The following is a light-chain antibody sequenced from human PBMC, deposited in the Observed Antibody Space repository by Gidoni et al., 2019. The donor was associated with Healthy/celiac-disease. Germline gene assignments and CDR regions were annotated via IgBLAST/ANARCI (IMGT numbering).Light chain of an antibody. CDR3: QQYGSSLRGT. CDR1: QSVSSSY. V-gene: IGKV3-20*01. Sequence: EIVLTQSPGTLSLSPGERATLSCRASQSVSSSYLAWYQQKPGQAPRLLIYGASSRATGIPDRFSGSGSGTDFTLTISRLEPEDFAVYYCQQYGSSLRGTFXQXTKLEIK. CDR2: GAS. J-gene: IGKJ2*02.